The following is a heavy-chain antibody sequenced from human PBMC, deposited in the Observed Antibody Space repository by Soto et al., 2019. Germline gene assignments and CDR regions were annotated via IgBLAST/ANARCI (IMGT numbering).Heavy chain of an antibody. J-gene: IGHJ6*02. CDR2: ISGYNGNT. CDR3: ARDPYHVLMVNAPNLYGMDV. D-gene: IGHD2-8*01. Sequence: ASVKVSCKASGXTFRDYGISWVRQAPGQGLEWIGWISGYNGNTDYARNFQGRLTMTTDTSTTTAYMELRSLRSDDTAVYYCARDPYHVLMVNAPNLYGMDVWGQGTTVTVSS. CDR1: GXTFRDYG. V-gene: IGHV1-18*01.